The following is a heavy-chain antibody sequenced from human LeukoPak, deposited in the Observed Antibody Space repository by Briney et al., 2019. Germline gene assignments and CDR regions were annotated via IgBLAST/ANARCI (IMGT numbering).Heavy chain of an antibody. V-gene: IGHV3-23*01. CDR2: VSHNGGST. CDR1: GFTFISYG. D-gene: IGHD6-13*01. Sequence: GGSLRLSCGASGFTFISYGMSWVREVPGRGLEWVSGVSHNGGSTNYADSVKGRFTISRDNSKNTLYLQMNTLRPEDTAVYYCARDEIAAAGTRWGQGTLVTVSS. CDR3: ARDEIAAAGTR. J-gene: IGHJ4*02.